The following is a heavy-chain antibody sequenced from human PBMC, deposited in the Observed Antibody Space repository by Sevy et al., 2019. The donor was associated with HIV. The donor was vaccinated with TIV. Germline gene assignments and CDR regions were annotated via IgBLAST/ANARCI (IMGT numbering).Heavy chain of an antibody. Sequence: GGSLRLSCAASGFSFSWYWMSWVRQTPEKGLEWVSAISGSGGSTYYADSVKGRFTISRDNSKNTLYLQMNSLRAEDTAVYYCAKVLDKWEQWLFDYWGQGTLVTVSS. V-gene: IGHV3-23*01. CDR1: GFSFSWYW. J-gene: IGHJ4*02. CDR3: AKVLDKWEQWLFDY. D-gene: IGHD6-19*01. CDR2: ISGSGGST.